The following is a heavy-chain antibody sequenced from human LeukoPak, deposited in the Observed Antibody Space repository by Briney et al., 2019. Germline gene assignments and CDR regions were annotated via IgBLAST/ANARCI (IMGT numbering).Heavy chain of an antibody. CDR2: ISAYNGNT. Sequence: GASVRVSCKASGYTFTSYGISWVRQAPGQGLEWMGWISAYNGNTNYAQKLQGRVTITTDTSTSTAYMELRSLRSDDTAVYYCARRDYYDSSGYWEQFDYWGQGTLVTVSS. J-gene: IGHJ4*02. V-gene: IGHV1-18*01. CDR1: GYTFTSYG. D-gene: IGHD3-22*01. CDR3: ARRDYYDSSGYWEQFDY.